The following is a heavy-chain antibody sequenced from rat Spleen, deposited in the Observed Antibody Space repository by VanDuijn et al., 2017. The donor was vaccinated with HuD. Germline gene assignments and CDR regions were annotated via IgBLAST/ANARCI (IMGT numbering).Heavy chain of an antibody. CDR1: GFAFSSYG. CDR3: ARRTTEGPFYWYFDF. V-gene: IGHV5-19*01. J-gene: IGHJ1*01. D-gene: IGHD1-11*01. Sequence: EVQLVESGGGLVQPGGSLKLSCAASGFAFSSYGMNWVRQAPTKGLEWVASISNVGGDTHYRDSVKGRFTVSRDNAKSTLYLQMDSLRSEDTATYYCARRTTEGPFYWYFDFWGPGTMVTVSS. CDR2: ISNVGGDT.